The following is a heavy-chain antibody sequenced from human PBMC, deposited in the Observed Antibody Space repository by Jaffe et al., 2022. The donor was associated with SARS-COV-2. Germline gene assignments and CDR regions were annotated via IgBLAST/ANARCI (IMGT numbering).Heavy chain of an antibody. CDR2: IIPILGIA. V-gene: IGHV1-69*08. J-gene: IGHJ4*02. Sequence: QVQLVQSGAEVKKPGSSVKVSCKASGGTFSSYTISWVRQAPGQGLEWMGRIIPILGIANYAQKFQGRVTITADKSTSTAYMELSSLRSEDTAVYYCAREETQVVVAATGDYWGQGTLVTVSS. CDR3: AREETQVVVAATGDY. CDR1: GGTFSSYT. D-gene: IGHD2-15*01.